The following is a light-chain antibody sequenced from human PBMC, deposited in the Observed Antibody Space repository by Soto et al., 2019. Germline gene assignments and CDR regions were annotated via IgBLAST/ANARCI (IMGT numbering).Light chain of an antibody. V-gene: IGKV3-15*01. CDR3: HQYDDGPYT. Sequence: EIVMTQSPATLSVSPGERATLSCRASQSVSSNVAWYQQIPGQTPRLLIYGASTRATGVPVRFSDSASGTEFTLTISGLQSEDFAVYYCHQYDDGPYTFGQGTKVDIK. J-gene: IGKJ2*01. CDR1: QSVSSN. CDR2: GAS.